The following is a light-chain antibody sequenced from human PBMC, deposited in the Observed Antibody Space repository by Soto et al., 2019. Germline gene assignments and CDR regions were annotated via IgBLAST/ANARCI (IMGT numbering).Light chain of an antibody. Sequence: QSVLTQSPSASGTPGQRVSISCSGSTSNIGTHTVYWYQHVPGTAPKLLIYSDNQRPSAVPGRFSGSKSGTSASLAISGLLSEDEADYYCATWDDSLNVVFGGGTKLTVL. J-gene: IGLJ2*01. V-gene: IGLV1-44*01. CDR3: ATWDDSLNVV. CDR1: TSNIGTHT. CDR2: SDN.